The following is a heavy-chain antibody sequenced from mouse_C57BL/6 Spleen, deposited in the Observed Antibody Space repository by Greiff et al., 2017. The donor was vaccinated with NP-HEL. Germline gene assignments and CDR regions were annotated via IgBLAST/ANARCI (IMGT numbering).Heavy chain of an antibody. CDR1: GYAFSSSW. CDR2: IYPGDGDT. V-gene: IGHV1-82*01. Sequence: VQLQQSGPELVKPGASVKISCKASGYAFSSSWMNWVKQRPGKGLEWIGRIYPGDGDTNYNGKFKGKATLTADKSSSTAYMQLSSLTSEDSAVYCCARSGNVFGSSPYYYAMDYWGQGTSVTVSS. J-gene: IGHJ4*01. D-gene: IGHD1-1*01. CDR3: ARSGNVFGSSPYYYAMDY.